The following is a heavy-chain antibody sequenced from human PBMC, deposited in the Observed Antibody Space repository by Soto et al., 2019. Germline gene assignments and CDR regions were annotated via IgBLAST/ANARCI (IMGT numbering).Heavy chain of an antibody. V-gene: IGHV4-31*03. CDR1: GGSISSGGYY. J-gene: IGHJ3*02. CDR2: IYYSGST. Sequence: QMQLQESGPGLVKPSQTLSLTCTVSGGSISSGGYYWSWIRQHPGKGLEWIGYIYYSGSTYYNPSLKSRVTISVDTSKNQFSLKLSSVTAADTAVYYCARAKPTFYYDGSDYGINAFDIWGQGTMVIVSS. CDR3: ARAKPTFYYDGSDYGINAFDI. D-gene: IGHD3-22*01.